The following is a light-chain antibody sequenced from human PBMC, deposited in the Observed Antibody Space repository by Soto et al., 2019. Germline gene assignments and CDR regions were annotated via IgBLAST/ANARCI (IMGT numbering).Light chain of an antibody. CDR2: GAS. V-gene: IGKV3-15*01. CDR3: QQYNNWPRT. CDR1: QSVSSK. Sequence: EIVMTQTTAPLSVSPGEGATLSCRASQSVSSKLAWYQQKPGQAPRLLIYGASTRATGIPARFSGSGSGTEFTLTINSLQSEDFAVYYCQQYNNWPRTFGQGTKVDI. J-gene: IGKJ1*01.